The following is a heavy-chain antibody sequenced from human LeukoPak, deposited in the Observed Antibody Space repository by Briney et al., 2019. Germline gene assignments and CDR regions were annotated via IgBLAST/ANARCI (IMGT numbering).Heavy chain of an antibody. CDR3: ARDSPGYGAYVS. D-gene: IGHD5-12*01. V-gene: IGHV3-7*01. Sequence: PGGSLRLSCAASGFTFSTYWMTWVRQAPGKGLEWVANIKEDGSREYYVDSVKGRFTISRDNAKNSLSLQMDSLTAEDTAVYYCARDSPGYGAYVSWGQGTLVSVSS. J-gene: IGHJ1*01. CDR1: GFTFSTYW. CDR2: IKEDGSRE.